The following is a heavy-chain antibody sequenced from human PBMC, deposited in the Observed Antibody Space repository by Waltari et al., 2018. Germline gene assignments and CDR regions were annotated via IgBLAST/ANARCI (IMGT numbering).Heavy chain of an antibody. CDR1: GGTFSSYA. CDR2: IIPIFGTA. CDR3: ARIGKPRIVVVVAAPYYGMDV. J-gene: IGHJ6*02. D-gene: IGHD2-15*01. V-gene: IGHV1-69*13. Sequence: QVQLVQSGAEVKKPGSSVKVSCKASGGTFSSYAISWVRQAPGQGLEWMGGIIPIFGTANYAQKFQGRVTITADESTSTAYMELSSLRSEDTAVYYCARIGKPRIVVVVAAPYYGMDVWGQGTTVTVSS.